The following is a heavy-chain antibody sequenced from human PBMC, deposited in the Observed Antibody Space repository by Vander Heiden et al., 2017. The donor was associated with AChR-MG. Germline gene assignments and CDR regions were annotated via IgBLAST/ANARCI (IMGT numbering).Heavy chain of an antibody. D-gene: IGHD1-26*01. V-gene: IGHV4-39*01. J-gene: IGHJ4*02. CDR3: ARHLVEIYYFDY. CDR2: IYYTGST. Sequence: QLQLQASGPGLVKPSETLSLTCSVSGGSIRSSYYWGGVRQSPSKGLGWIATIYYTGSTYYNPSLKSRVTMSVDTSRNQFSLNLTSVTAADTAVYYCARHLVEIYYFDYWGQGALVTVSS. CDR1: GGSIRSSYY.